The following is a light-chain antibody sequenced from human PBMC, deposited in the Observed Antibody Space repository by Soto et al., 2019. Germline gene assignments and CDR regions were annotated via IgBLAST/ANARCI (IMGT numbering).Light chain of an antibody. CDR1: QSVRSN. J-gene: IGKJ1*01. CDR2: GAS. Sequence: EIVMTQSPATLSVSTGERATISCRASQSVRSNLACYQQKPGQATSLIIYGASTRATGIPARFSGSGSGTEFTLTISSLQSEDFAFYYCQQYNNWPAWTFGQGTKVDIK. V-gene: IGKV3-15*01. CDR3: QQYNNWPAWT.